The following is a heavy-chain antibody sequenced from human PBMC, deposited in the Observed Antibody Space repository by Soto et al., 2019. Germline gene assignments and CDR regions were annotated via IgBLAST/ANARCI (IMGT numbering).Heavy chain of an antibody. Sequence: EVQLAASWGGMVQPGGSLSLAFVASGFTFSSHDMHWVRQAPGKGLEYVSSISSNGGTTYYGTSVKGRFTISRDNSKNTLYLQMGSLRAEDMAVYYCVRRVAGNYDYWGQGTLVTVSS. CDR2: ISSNGGTT. D-gene: IGHD1-7*01. J-gene: IGHJ4*02. CDR1: GFTFSSHD. CDR3: VRRVAGNYDY. V-gene: IGHV3-64*01.